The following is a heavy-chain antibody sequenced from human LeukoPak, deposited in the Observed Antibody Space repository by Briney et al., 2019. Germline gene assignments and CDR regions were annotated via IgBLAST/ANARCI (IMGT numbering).Heavy chain of an antibody. CDR3: ATDTVTTSYYGMDV. CDR1: GYTLTELS. Sequence: ASVKVSCKVSGYTLTELSMHWVRQARGKGLEWMGGFDPEDGETIYAQKFQGRVTMTEDTSTDTAYMELSSLRSEDTAVYYCATDTVTTSYYGMDVWGQGTTVTVSS. J-gene: IGHJ6*02. V-gene: IGHV1-24*01. CDR2: FDPEDGET. D-gene: IGHD4-17*01.